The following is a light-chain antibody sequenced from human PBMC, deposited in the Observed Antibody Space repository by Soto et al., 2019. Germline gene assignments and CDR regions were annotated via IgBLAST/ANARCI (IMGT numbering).Light chain of an antibody. Sequence: DIPMSQSPATLSASVGDRVNITCRASQSISSWLAWYQQKPGKAPKLLIYKASSLESGVPSRFSGSGSGTEFTLTISSLQPDDFATYYCQHYNTYSHTFGQGTKVDNK. J-gene: IGKJ1*01. CDR2: KAS. CDR1: QSISSW. V-gene: IGKV1-5*03. CDR3: QHYNTYSHT.